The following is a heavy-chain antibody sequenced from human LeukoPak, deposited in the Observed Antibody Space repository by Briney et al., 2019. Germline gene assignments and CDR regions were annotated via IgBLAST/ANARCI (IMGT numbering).Heavy chain of an antibody. V-gene: IGHV3-7*03. CDR1: GFTFTNYW. J-gene: IGHJ4*02. CDR3: AKWEYYYDSSGYPDY. D-gene: IGHD3-22*01. Sequence: GGSLRLSCAASGFTFTNYWMTWVRQAPGKGLEWVADIKQDGIEKYSVDSVKGRFTISRDNSKNTLYLQMNSLRAEDTAVYYCAKWEYYYDSSGYPDYWGQGTLVTVSS. CDR2: IKQDGIEK.